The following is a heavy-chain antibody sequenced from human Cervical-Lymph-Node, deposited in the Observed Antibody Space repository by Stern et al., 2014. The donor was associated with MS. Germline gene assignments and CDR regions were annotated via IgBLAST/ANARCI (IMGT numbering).Heavy chain of an antibody. Sequence: VQLVESGGGVVQPGRSLRLSCAASGFTFSSYGMHWVRQAPGKGLEWVTLISYDGRNAYYADSVKGRFTISRDNSKNTVYLQMNSLRPEDTAVYYCARPRRPYFFRGNHHYYGMDVWGQGTRVSVSS. J-gene: IGHJ6*02. CDR2: ISYDGRNA. CDR3: ARPRRPYFFRGNHHYYGMDV. V-gene: IGHV3-30*03. D-gene: IGHD2/OR15-2a*01. CDR1: GFTFSSYG.